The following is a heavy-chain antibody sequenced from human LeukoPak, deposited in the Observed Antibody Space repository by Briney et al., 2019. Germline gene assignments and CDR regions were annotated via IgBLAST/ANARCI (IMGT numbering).Heavy chain of an antibody. CDR2: IYHSGST. CDR1: GGSISSGGYS. Sequence: PSETLSLTCAVSGGSISSGGYSWSWIRQPPGKGPEWIGYIYHSGSTYYNPSLKSRVTISVDRSKNQFSLKLSSVTAADTAVYYCAREWGTFDAFDIWGQGTMVTVSS. CDR3: AREWGTFDAFDI. J-gene: IGHJ3*02. V-gene: IGHV4-30-2*01. D-gene: IGHD1-1*01.